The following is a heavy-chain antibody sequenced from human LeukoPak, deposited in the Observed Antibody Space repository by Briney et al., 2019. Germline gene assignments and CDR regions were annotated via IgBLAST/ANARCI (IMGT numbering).Heavy chain of an antibody. Sequence: PSETLSLTCTVSGGSISSYYWSWIRQPPGKGLEWIGYIYYSGSTNYNPSLKSRVTISVDTSKNQFSLKLSSVTAADTAVYYCASEAGAGLGYCSGGSCYSGGWFDPWGQGTLVTVSS. J-gene: IGHJ5*02. D-gene: IGHD2-15*01. CDR1: GGSISSYY. V-gene: IGHV4-59*01. CDR3: ASEAGAGLGYCSGGSCYSGGWFDP. CDR2: IYYSGST.